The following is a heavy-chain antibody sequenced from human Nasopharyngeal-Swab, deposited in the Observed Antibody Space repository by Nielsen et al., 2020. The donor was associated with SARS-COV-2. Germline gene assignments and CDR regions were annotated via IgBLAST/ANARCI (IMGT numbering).Heavy chain of an antibody. CDR2: IYPGDSDT. D-gene: IGHD4-17*01. CDR3: ASRGSYGDYAFDY. Sequence: GASLQISCNGSGYRLTSYWLARGRPMPGKGLEWMGIIYPGDSDTRYSPSFQGQVTISADKSISTAYLQWSSLKASDTAMYYCASRGSYGDYAFDYWGQGTLVTVSS. J-gene: IGHJ4*02. CDR1: GYRLTSYW. V-gene: IGHV5-51*01.